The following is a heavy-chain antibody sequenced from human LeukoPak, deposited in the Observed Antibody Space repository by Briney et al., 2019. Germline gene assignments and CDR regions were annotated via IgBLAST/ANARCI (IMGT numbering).Heavy chain of an antibody. V-gene: IGHV4-59*01. CDR2: IYYSGST. Sequence: GSLRLSCAASGFTFSSSAMSWIRQPPGKGLEWIGYIYYSGSTNYNPSLKSRVTISVDTSKNQFSLKLSSVTAADTAVYYCARESADGEALDYWGQGTLVTVSS. CDR3: ARESADGEALDY. J-gene: IGHJ4*02. CDR1: GFTFSSSA.